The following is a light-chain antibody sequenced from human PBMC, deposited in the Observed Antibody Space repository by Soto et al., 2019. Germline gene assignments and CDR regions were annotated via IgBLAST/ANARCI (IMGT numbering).Light chain of an antibody. CDR1: SSDVGSYNL. CDR2: EVS. V-gene: IGLV2-23*02. CDR3: CSYAGSSTFRVHV. Sequence: QSVLTQPASVSGSPGQSITISCTGTSSDVGSYNLVSWYQQHPGKAPKLMIYEVSKRPSGVSNRFSGSKSGNTASLTISGLQAEDEADYYCCSYAGSSTFRVHVFGTGTKVTVL. J-gene: IGLJ1*01.